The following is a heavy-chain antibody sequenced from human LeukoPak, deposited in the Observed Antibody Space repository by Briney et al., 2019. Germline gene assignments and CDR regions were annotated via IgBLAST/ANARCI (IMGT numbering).Heavy chain of an antibody. CDR1: GYNFISYW. CDR3: ARTTGYYWNDQDY. D-gene: IGHD1-20*01. V-gene: IGHV5-10-1*01. Sequence: GESLKISCKGSGYNFISYWISWVRQMPGKGLEWMGRIDPSDSYTNYSPSFQGHVTISADKSISTAYLQWSSLKASDTAMYYCARTTGYYWNDQDYWGQGTLVTVSS. J-gene: IGHJ4*02. CDR2: IDPSDSYT.